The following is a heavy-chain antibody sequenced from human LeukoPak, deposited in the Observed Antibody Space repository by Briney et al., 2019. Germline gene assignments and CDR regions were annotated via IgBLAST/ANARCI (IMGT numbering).Heavy chain of an antibody. J-gene: IGHJ6*03. CDR1: GFSFSTTW. Sequence: GGSLRLSCAASGFSFSTTWMHWVRQVPGKGLVWVSRIQGDGSGIIYADSVKGRFTISRDNAKNSLYLQMNSLRAEDTAVYYCATEHGKGYYYYMDVWGKGTTVTISS. CDR2: IQGDGSGI. V-gene: IGHV3-74*01. D-gene: IGHD1-26*01. CDR3: ATEHGKGYYYYMDV.